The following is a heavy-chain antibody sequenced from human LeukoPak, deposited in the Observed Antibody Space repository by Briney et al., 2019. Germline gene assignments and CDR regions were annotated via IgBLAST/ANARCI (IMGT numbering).Heavy chain of an antibody. CDR2: INPNSGDT. Sequence: ASVKVSCKASGYTFTVYYMHWVRQVPGQGPEWMGHINPNSGDTDYAQNFQGRVTMTRDTSITTAYMELSRLRYDDTAVYYCAKARVSGSASSDYWGQGTLVTVSS. CDR3: AKARVSGSASSDY. D-gene: IGHD6-13*01. J-gene: IGHJ4*02. CDR1: GYTFTVYY. V-gene: IGHV1-2*06.